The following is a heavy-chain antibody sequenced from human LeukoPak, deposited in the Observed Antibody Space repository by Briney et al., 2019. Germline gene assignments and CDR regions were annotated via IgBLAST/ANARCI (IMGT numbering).Heavy chain of an antibody. J-gene: IGHJ4*02. D-gene: IGHD1-26*01. CDR1: GYTFTGYY. Sequence: ASVKVSCTTSGYTFTGYYIHWVRQAPGQGLEWMGWINPNSGGTNYAQKFQGRVTMTRDTSISTAYMELSRLRSDDTAVYYCARVVVGAPKHFDYWGQGTLVTVSS. CDR2: INPNSGGT. V-gene: IGHV1-2*02. CDR3: ARVVVGAPKHFDY.